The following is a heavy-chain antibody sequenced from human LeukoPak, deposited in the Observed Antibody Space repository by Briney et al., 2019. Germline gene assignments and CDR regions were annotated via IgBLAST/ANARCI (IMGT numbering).Heavy chain of an antibody. J-gene: IGHJ4*02. CDR1: GYSFTSYY. CDR3: AVLNGDWDE. CDR2: IKPSGGST. Sequence: ASVKVSCKASGYSFTSYYMHRVRQAPGQRLEWMGMIKPSGGSTSYAQKFQGRVTMTRDMSTSTVYMELSSLRSEDTAVYYCAVLNGDWDEWGQGTLVTVSS. V-gene: IGHV1-46*01. D-gene: IGHD4-17*01.